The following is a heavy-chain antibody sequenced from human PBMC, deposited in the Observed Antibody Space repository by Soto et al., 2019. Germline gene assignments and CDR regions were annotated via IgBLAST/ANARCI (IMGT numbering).Heavy chain of an antibody. J-gene: IGHJ6*02. CDR1: GFTFSSYA. D-gene: IGHD2-21*02. Sequence: GGSLRLSCAASGFTFSSYAMSWVRQAPGKGLEWVSAISGSGGSTYYADSVKGRFTISRDNSKNTLYLQMNSLRAEDTAVYYCAKEGDASPDRGGYYYYGMDVWGQGTTVTVSS. CDR2: ISGSGGST. V-gene: IGHV3-23*01. CDR3: AKEGDASPDRGGYYYYGMDV.